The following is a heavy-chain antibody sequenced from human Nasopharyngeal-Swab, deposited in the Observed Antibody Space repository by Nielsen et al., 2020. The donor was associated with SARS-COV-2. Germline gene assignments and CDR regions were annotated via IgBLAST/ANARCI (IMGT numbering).Heavy chain of an antibody. CDR3: ASSSSGYSSSWHYYYYMDV. J-gene: IGHJ6*03. V-gene: IGHV1-18*04. CDR2: ISAYNGNT. D-gene: IGHD6-13*01. CDR1: GYTFTSYG. Sequence: ASVKVSCKASGYTFTSYGISWVRQAPGQGLEWMGWISAYNGNTNYAQKLQGRVTMTTDTSTSTAYMELRSLRSDDTAVYYCASSSSGYSSSWHYYYYMDVWGKGTTVTVSS.